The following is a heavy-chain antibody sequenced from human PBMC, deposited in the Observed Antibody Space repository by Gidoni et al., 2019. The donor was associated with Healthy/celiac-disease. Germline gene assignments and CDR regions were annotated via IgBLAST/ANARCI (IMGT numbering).Heavy chain of an antibody. Sequence: EVQLVESGGGLVQPGGSLRLSCAASGFTFSSYEMNWVRQAPGKGLEWVSYISSSGSTIYYADSVKGRFTISRDNAKNSLYLQMNSLRAEDTAVYYCARDGLPANAFDIWGQGTMVTVSS. CDR1: GFTFSSYE. CDR2: ISSSGSTI. V-gene: IGHV3-48*03. CDR3: ARDGLPANAFDI. J-gene: IGHJ3*02.